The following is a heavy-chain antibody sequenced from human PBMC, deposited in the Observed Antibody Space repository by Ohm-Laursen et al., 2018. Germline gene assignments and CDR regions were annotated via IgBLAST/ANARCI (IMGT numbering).Heavy chain of an antibody. Sequence: TLSLTCTVSGGSISSYYWSWIRQPPGKGLEWIGEMNQSGRTNYNPSLKSRVTISVDTSKNQLSLKLNSVTAADTAVYYCARGYCSTASCPKFDSWGQGTLVTVSS. CDR2: MNQSGRT. CDR1: GGSISSYY. D-gene: IGHD2-2*01. V-gene: IGHV4-34*01. J-gene: IGHJ4*02. CDR3: ARGYCSTASCPKFDS.